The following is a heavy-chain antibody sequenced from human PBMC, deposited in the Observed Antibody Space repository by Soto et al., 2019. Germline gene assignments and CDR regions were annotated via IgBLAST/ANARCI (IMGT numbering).Heavy chain of an antibody. CDR2: IYQSGVT. CDR3: AGMPYTSGLRFDP. D-gene: IGHD6-19*01. V-gene: IGHV4-30-2*01. Sequence: SETLSLTCNMSGDSYSTSTYSWSWIRQPPGKALQWIGFIYQSGVTSYNPSLASRASISLDRSNNQCSLKLKSVTAADTAVYFCAGMPYTSGLRFDPWGPGTLVTVSS. J-gene: IGHJ5*02. CDR1: GDSYSTSTYS.